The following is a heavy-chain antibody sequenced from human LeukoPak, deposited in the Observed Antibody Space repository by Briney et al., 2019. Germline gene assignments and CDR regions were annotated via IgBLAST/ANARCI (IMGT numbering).Heavy chain of an antibody. D-gene: IGHD3-22*01. J-gene: IGHJ4*02. CDR1: GFTFSSYW. V-gene: IGHV3-74*01. Sequence: PGGSLRLSCAASGFTFSSYWMHWVRQAPGKGLVWVSRLNSDGSSTSYADSVKGRFTISRDNAKNTLDLQMNSLRAEDTAVYYCARAGYDSSGYFWGFDYWGQGTLVTVSS. CDR2: LNSDGSST. CDR3: ARAGYDSSGYFWGFDY.